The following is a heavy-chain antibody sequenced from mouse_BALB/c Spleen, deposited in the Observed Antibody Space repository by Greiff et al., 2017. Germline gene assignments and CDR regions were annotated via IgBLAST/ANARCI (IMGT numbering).Heavy chain of an antibody. Sequence: VHVKQSGPELVKTGASVKMSCKASGYTFTSYVMHWVKQKPGQGLEWIGYINPYNDGTKYNEKFKGKATLTSDKSSSTAYMELSSLTSEDSAVYYCARGGTTVVARVYFDYWGQGTTLTVSS. D-gene: IGHD1-1*01. J-gene: IGHJ2*01. CDR1: GYTFTSYV. CDR3: ARGGTTVVARVYFDY. CDR2: INPYNDGT. V-gene: IGHV1-14*01.